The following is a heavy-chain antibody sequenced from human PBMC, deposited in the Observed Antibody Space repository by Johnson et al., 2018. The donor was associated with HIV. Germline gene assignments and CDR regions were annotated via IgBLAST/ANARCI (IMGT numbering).Heavy chain of an antibody. V-gene: IGHV3-66*01. J-gene: IGHJ3*02. Sequence: VQLVESGGGLVQPGGSLRLSCGASGFSVSDSYMNWVRQAPGQGLEWVSVLYSGGNTYYADSVRGRFTLSRDTSKNTLYLQMSSLKVEDTALYYCARDGESQQLPLGDAFDIWGQGTMVTVSS. CDR3: ARDGESQQLPLGDAFDI. CDR2: LYSGGNT. CDR1: GFSVSDSY. D-gene: IGHD6-13*01.